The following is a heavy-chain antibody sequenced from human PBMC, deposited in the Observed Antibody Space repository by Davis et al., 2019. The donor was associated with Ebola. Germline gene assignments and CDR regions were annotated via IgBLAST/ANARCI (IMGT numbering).Heavy chain of an antibody. CDR1: GFTFSSYG. CDR3: AKDRDSSGWRYGMDV. D-gene: IGHD6-19*01. CDR2: ISYDGSNK. Sequence: GSLRLSCAASGFTFSSYGMHWVRQAPGKGLEWVAVISYDGSNKYYADSVKGRFTISRDNSKNTLYLQMNSLRAEDTAVYYCAKDRDSSGWRYGMDVWGQGTTVTVPS. J-gene: IGHJ6*02. V-gene: IGHV3-30*18.